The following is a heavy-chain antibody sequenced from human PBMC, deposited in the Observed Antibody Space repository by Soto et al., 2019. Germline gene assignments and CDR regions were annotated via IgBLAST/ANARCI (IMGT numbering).Heavy chain of an antibody. J-gene: IGHJ3*02. D-gene: IGHD4-17*01. Sequence: QVQLQQWGAGLLKPSETLSLTCAVYGGSFSGYYWSWIRQPPGKGLEWIGEINHSGSTNYNPSLKSRVTISVDTSKNQFSLKLSSVTAADTAVYYCARGIPLRMTTVTTRNPDAFDIWGQGTMVTVSS. CDR3: ARGIPLRMTTVTTRNPDAFDI. CDR1: GGSFSGYY. CDR2: INHSGST. V-gene: IGHV4-34*01.